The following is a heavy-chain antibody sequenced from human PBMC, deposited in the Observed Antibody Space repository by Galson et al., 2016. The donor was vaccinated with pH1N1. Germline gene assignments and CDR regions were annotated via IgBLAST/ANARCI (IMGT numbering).Heavy chain of an antibody. J-gene: IGHJ5*02. CDR3: TRRDTSLGRFDP. CDR1: GDSISSYY. D-gene: IGHD3-3*02. V-gene: IGHV4-59*08. CDR2: IYYSGST. Sequence: ETLSLTCTVSGDSISSYYWNWIRQAPGKGLEWIGSIYYSGSTNYNPSLRSRVTISVDTSNSQFSLKLHSVSAADTAVYYCTRRDTSLGRFDPWGQGTLVTVSS.